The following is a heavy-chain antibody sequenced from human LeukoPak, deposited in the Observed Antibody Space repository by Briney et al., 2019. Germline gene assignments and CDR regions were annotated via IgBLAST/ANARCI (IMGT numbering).Heavy chain of an antibody. V-gene: IGHV3-30*02. J-gene: IGHJ4*02. D-gene: IGHD6-19*01. CDR2: ITYDGSNK. Sequence: GGSLRLSCAASGFTFSSYGMHWVRQAPGKGLEWVAFITYDGSNKYYAESVKGRFTISRDDSKNTLYVQMNGLRGEDTAVYHCARDLTYSGWYYFDCWGQGTLVTVSS. CDR1: GFTFSSYG. CDR3: ARDLTYSGWYYFDC.